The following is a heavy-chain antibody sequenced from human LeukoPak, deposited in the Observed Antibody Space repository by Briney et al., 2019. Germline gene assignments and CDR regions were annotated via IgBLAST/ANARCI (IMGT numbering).Heavy chain of an antibody. V-gene: IGHV3-21*03. CDR3: TRDTSIGFDY. Sequence: GGSLRLSCAASGFTFSSYSMNWVRQAPGKGLEWVSSISSGSSYKYYTASVKGRFSISRDNAKNSLYLQMNSLKTEDTAVYYCTRDTSIGFDYWGQGTLVTVSS. D-gene: IGHD2/OR15-2a*01. CDR1: GFTFSSYS. CDR2: ISSGSSYK. J-gene: IGHJ4*02.